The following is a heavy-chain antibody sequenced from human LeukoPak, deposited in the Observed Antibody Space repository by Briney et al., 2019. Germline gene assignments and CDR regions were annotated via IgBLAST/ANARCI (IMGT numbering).Heavy chain of an antibody. J-gene: IGHJ4*02. D-gene: IGHD2-15*01. V-gene: IGHV4-39*01. CDR2: IYYSGST. Sequence: SETLSLTCTVSGGSISSSSYYWGWIRQPPGKGLERIGSIYYSGSTYYNPSLKSRVTISVDTSKNQFSLKLSSVTAADTAVYYCARPKGYCSGGSCYQSFDYWGQGTLVTVSS. CDR3: ARPKGYCSGGSCYQSFDY. CDR1: GGSISSSSYY.